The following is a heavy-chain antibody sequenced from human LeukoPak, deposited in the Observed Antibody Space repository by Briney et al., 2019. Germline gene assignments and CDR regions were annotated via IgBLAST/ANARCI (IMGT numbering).Heavy chain of an antibody. D-gene: IGHD6-13*01. Sequence: SETLSLTCTVSGVSISSYYWSWIRQPPGKGLEWIGYIYYSGSTNYNPSLKSRVTISVHTSKNQFPLKLSSVTAADTAVYYCARGIAAAGTYYFDYWGQGTLVTVSS. V-gene: IGHV4-59*01. CDR3: ARGIAAAGTYYFDY. J-gene: IGHJ4*02. CDR1: GVSISSYY. CDR2: IYYSGST.